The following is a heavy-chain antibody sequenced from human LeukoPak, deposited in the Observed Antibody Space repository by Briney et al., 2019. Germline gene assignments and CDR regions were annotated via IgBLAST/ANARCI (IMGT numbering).Heavy chain of an antibody. Sequence: GGSLRLSCAASGITFTNYAMTWVRQAPGKGLEWVSGISISGGSTDYADSVKGRFTISRDNSKNTLYLQMNSLRAEDTAVYYCAKVPAGNKVEYWGQGTLVTVSS. CDR2: ISISGGST. D-gene: IGHD6-19*01. J-gene: IGHJ4*02. CDR1: GITFTNYA. CDR3: AKVPAGNKVEY. V-gene: IGHV3-23*01.